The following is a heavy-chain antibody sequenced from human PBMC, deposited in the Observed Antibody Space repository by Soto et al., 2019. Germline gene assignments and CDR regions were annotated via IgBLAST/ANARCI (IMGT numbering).Heavy chain of an antibody. J-gene: IGHJ4*02. V-gene: IGHV1-46*01. D-gene: IGHD6-19*01. CDR3: ARGGTVAANFDY. CDR2: FNPTGGYT. CDR1: GYPFTSYY. Sequence: QVHLVQSGAEVKKPGASVKVSCKASGYPFTSYYMHWVRQAPGQGLEWMGMFNPTGGYTNYAQKFQGRVTMTSDTSASTVYMEMSSLRSEDTAVYYCARGGTVAANFDYWGQVTLVTVSS.